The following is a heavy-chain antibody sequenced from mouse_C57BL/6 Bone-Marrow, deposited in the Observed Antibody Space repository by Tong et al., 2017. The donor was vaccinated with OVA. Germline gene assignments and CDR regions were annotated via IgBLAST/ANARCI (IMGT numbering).Heavy chain of an antibody. CDR1: GFTFSSYG. CDR2: ISSGGSYT. Sequence: EVQLQESGGDLVKPGGSLKLSCAASGFTFSSYGMSWVRQTPDKRLEWVATISSGGSYTYYPDSVKGRFTISRDNAKNTLYLQMSSLRSEDTALYYCARRHYDGYYFYAMDYWGQGTSVTVSS. V-gene: IGHV5-6*01. CDR3: ARRHYDGYYFYAMDY. D-gene: IGHD2-3*01. J-gene: IGHJ4*01.